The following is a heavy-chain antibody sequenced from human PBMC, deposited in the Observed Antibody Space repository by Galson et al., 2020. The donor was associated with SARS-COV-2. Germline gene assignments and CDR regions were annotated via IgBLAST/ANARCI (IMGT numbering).Heavy chain of an antibody. CDR1: GGSISSSSYY. D-gene: IGHD2-2*01. V-gene: IGHV4-39*01. J-gene: IGHJ1*01. Sequence: SETLSLTCTVSGGSISSSSYYWGWIRQPPGKGLEWIGSIYYSGSTYYNPSLKSRVTISVDTSKNQFSLKLSSVTAADTAVYYCARHEWEVVPAAAGPRSDYFQHWGQGTLVTVSS. CDR3: ARHEWEVVPAAAGPRSDYFQH. CDR2: IYYSGST.